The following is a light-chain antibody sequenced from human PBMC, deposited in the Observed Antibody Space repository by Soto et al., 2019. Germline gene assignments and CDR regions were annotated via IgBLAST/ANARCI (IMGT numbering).Light chain of an antibody. CDR1: QSISSR. V-gene: IGKV1-5*01. Sequence: DIQMTQSPSTLSASVGDRVTITCRASQSISSRLAWYQQKPGKAPKLLIYDASSLESGVPSRFSDSGSGTEFTLSISSLQPDDFATYYCQQYNSYSPRTFGQGTKVDI. CDR2: DAS. J-gene: IGKJ1*01. CDR3: QQYNSYSPRT.